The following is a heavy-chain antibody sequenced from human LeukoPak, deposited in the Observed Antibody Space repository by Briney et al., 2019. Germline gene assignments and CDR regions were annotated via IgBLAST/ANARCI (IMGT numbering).Heavy chain of an antibody. D-gene: IGHD3-3*01. CDR1: GYTFTDYY. CDR3: AVLTTDCDFWSAYYDRAGPWAGD. J-gene: IGHJ4*02. V-gene: IGHV1-2*02. Sequence: ASVKVSCKASGYTFTDYYMHWVRQAPGQGLEWMGWINPNNGDTNYAQKFQGRVTMTRDTSISTAYLDLSRLRSDDTAVFYCAVLTTDCDFWSAYYDRAGPWAGDWGQGTLVTVSS. CDR2: INPNNGDT.